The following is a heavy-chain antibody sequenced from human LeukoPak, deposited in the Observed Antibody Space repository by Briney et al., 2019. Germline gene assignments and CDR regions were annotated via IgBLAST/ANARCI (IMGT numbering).Heavy chain of an antibody. CDR3: ARVESDGSGDYFDY. Sequence: GGSLRFSGAASGFTFSSYAMHWVRQAPGKGLEGGTVISYDGSNKHYEDSVKGRFTLSRDNSKNTMYLQMNSLRAEETAVYYCARVESDGSGDYFDYWGQGTLVTVSS. CDR1: GFTFSSYA. V-gene: IGHV3-30*04. J-gene: IGHJ4*02. D-gene: IGHD3-10*01. CDR2: ISYDGSNK.